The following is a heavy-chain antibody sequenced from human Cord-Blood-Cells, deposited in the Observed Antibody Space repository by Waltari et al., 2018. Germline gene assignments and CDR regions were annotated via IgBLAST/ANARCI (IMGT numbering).Heavy chain of an antibody. CDR1: GYSISSGYY. D-gene: IGHD1-26*01. J-gene: IGHJ4*02. CDR2: IYHSGST. CDR3: ASKGPSGSYYGAFDY. Sequence: QVQLQESGPGLVKPSETLSLTCTVSGYSISSGYYWGWIRQPPGKGLEWIGSIYHSGSTYYNPSRKSRVTISVDTSKNQFSLKLSSVTAADTAVYDCASKGPSGSYYGAFDYWGQGTLVTVSS. V-gene: IGHV4-38-2*02.